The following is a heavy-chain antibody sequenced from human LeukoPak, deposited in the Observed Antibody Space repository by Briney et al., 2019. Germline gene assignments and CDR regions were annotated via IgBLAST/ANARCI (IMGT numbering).Heavy chain of an antibody. D-gene: IGHD4-11*01. Sequence: ASVKVSCKASGYTFTGYYMHWVRQAPGQGLEWMGWINPNSGGTNYAQKFQGWVTMTRDTSISTAYMELSRLRSDDTAVYYCARGGYSNYVYFDYWGQGTLVTVSS. CDR2: INPNSGGT. CDR1: GYTFTGYY. V-gene: IGHV1-2*04. J-gene: IGHJ4*02. CDR3: ARGGYSNYVYFDY.